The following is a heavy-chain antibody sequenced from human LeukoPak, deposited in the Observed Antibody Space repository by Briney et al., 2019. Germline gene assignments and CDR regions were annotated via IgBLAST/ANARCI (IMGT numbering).Heavy chain of an antibody. D-gene: IGHD1-26*01. V-gene: IGHV3-23*01. CDR3: AKDPIFSGSYGVFDY. Sequence: GGSLRLSCVFKGLTSRSYGMNWVRQAPGMGLEWVSRISGNSHKTFYADSVAGRFTVSRDDSKNTMSLQMDSLRVEDTALYYCAKDPIFSGSYGVFDYWGLGTLVTVSS. CDR2: ISGNSHKT. J-gene: IGHJ4*02. CDR1: GLTSRSYG.